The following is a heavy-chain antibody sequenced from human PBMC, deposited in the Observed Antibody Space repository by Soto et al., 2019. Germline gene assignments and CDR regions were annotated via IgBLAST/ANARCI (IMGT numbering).Heavy chain of an antibody. J-gene: IGHJ6*02. CDR1: GFTFASYA. CDR3: AKEATVLRSLSPHGMDV. CDR2: ISDSGHNT. V-gene: IGHV3-23*01. Sequence: GGSLRLSCAASGFTFASYAMNWVRQVPGKGLEWVSSISDSGHNTYYTDSVRGRFTISRDNSKNSLFLQMNTLRAEDTAVYYCAKEATVLRSLSPHGMDVWGQGTTVTVSS. D-gene: IGHD3-3*01.